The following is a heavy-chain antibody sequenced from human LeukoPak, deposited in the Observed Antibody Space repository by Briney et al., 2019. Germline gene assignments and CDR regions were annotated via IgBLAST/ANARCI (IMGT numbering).Heavy chain of an antibody. V-gene: IGHV3-30*18. CDR3: AKDVNRFYYDSSGYYQWFDP. CDR1: GFTFSSYG. Sequence: PGGSLRLSCAASGFTFSSYGMHWVRQAPGKGLEWVAVISYDGSNKYYADSVKGRFTISRDNSKSTLYLQMNSLRAEDTAVCYCAKDVNRFYYDSSGYYQWFDPWGQGTLVTVSS. D-gene: IGHD3-22*01. CDR2: ISYDGSNK. J-gene: IGHJ5*02.